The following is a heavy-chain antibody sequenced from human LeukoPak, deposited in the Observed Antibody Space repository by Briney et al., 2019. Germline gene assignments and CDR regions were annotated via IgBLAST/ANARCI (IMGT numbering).Heavy chain of an antibody. D-gene: IGHD1-14*01. V-gene: IGHV3-48*03. Sequence: GSLSLSFAASGFTFSSYEMVWGRQAPGKGLEWLSYISSSGSTIYYADSVKGRFTISRDNAKNSLNLQMNSLRAEDTAVYYCAIEPGHGDYWGQGTLVTVSS. J-gene: IGHJ4*02. CDR3: AIEPGHGDY. CDR2: ISSSGSTI. CDR1: GFTFSSYE.